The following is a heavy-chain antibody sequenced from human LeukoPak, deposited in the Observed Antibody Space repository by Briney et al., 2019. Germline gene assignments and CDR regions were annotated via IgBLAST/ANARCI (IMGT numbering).Heavy chain of an antibody. Sequence: GGSLRLSCAASGLTFSNYYMTWIRQAPGKGLERVSSISGTGTTIYSADSVRGRFTVSRDNARNSLFLHMNSLRAEDTAVYYCAVQITMIVVVPYFDYWGQGTLVTVSS. V-gene: IGHV3-11*04. D-gene: IGHD3-22*01. J-gene: IGHJ4*02. CDR2: ISGTGTTI. CDR3: AVQITMIVVVPYFDY. CDR1: GLTFSNYY.